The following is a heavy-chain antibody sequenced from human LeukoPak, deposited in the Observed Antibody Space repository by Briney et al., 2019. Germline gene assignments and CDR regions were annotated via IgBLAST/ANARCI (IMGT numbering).Heavy chain of an antibody. J-gene: IGHJ5*02. CDR1: GFTFSSYS. CDR3: ARSGVTIFGVVSHWFDP. V-gene: IGHV3-21*01. Sequence: PGGSLRLSCAASGFTFSSYSMTWVRQAPGKGLEWVSSISSSSSYIYYADSVKGRFTISRDNAKNSLYLQMNSLRAEDTAVYYCARSGVTIFGVVSHWFDPWGQGTLVTVSS. CDR2: ISSSSSYI. D-gene: IGHD3-3*01.